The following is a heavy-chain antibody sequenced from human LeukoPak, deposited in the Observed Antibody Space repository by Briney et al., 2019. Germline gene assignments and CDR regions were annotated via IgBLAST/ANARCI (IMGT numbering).Heavy chain of an antibody. CDR1: GGSISSGGYS. Sequence: PSETLSLTCAVSGGSISSGGYSWSWIRQPPGKGLEWIGYIYHSGSTYYNPSLKSRVTISVDRSKNQFSLKLSSVTAADTAVYYCARGGPTPSYWGQGTLVTVSS. D-gene: IGHD4-23*01. CDR3: ARGGPTPSY. J-gene: IGHJ4*02. CDR2: IYHSGST. V-gene: IGHV4-30-2*01.